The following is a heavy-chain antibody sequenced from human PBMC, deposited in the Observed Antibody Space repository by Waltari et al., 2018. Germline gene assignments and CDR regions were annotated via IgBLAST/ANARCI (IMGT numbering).Heavy chain of an antibody. V-gene: IGHV1-69*10. CDR3: ARGMDNWNYAVDY. D-gene: IGHD1-7*01. J-gene: IGHJ4*02. CDR2: ILPILGIA. Sequence: QVQLVQSGAEVKKPGSSVKVTCKASGGTFSSYAISWVRQAPGQGLEWMGGILPILGIANYARKFQGRVTIPADKSPSTASMELSSLRSEDPAVYYCARGMDNWNYAVDYWGQGTLVTVSS. CDR1: GGTFSSYA.